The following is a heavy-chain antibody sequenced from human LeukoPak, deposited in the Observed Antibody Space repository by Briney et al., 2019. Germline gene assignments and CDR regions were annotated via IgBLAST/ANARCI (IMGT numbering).Heavy chain of an antibody. J-gene: IGHJ4*02. CDR2: IYHSGST. Sequence: PSETLSLTCAVSGGSISSSNWWSWVRQPPGKGLEWIGEIYHSGSTNYNPSLKSRVTISVDKSKNQFSLKLSSVTAADTAVYYCARMNYDFWSGSTGWGQGTLVTVSS. CDR1: GGSISSSNW. CDR3: ARMNYDFWSGSTG. V-gene: IGHV4-4*02. D-gene: IGHD3-3*01.